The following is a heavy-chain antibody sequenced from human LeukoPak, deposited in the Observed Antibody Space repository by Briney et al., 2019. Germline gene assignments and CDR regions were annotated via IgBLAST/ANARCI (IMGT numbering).Heavy chain of an antibody. Sequence: ASVKVSCKASGYTFTNYHITWVRQAPGQGLEWMGWISTYSGDTNYAQKFQGRVTMTTDTSTRTVYMELRSLRSDDTAVYYCARDKSEYSGSYYDYWGQGTLVTVSS. V-gene: IGHV1-18*01. CDR2: ISTYSGDT. D-gene: IGHD1-26*01. CDR3: ARDKSEYSGSYYDY. CDR1: GYTFTNYH. J-gene: IGHJ4*02.